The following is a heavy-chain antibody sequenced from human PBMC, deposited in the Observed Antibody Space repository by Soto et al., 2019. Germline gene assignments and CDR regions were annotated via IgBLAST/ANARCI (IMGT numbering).Heavy chain of an antibody. D-gene: IGHD2-21*02. CDR1: GDSFSSDDYY. CDR2: ISYRVDT. CDR3: ARVAGVAYCGGDCYHFDY. Sequence: PSETLSLTCTVSGDSFSSDDYYWSWIRQPPGKGLEWIGYISYRVDTYYRPSLKSRVTMSIDTSKNQFSLNVSSVTAADTAAYYCARVAGVAYCGGDCYHFDYWGQGTLVTVSS. V-gene: IGHV4-30-4*01. J-gene: IGHJ4*02.